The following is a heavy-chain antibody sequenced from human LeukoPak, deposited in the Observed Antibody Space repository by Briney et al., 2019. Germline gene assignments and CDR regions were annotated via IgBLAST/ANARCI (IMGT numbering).Heavy chain of an antibody. V-gene: IGHV5-51*01. D-gene: IGHD3-16*01. J-gene: IGHJ3*02. CDR1: GFRFGSYW. CDR2: IFPDDSDT. Sequence: GESLKISCKGSGFRFGSYWIVWVRQMPGKGLEWMGIIFPDDSDTRYSPSFQGQVTISADKSISTAYLQWSSLKASDTALYYCARQRSLSHAFDIWGQGTMVSVSS. CDR3: ARQRSLSHAFDI.